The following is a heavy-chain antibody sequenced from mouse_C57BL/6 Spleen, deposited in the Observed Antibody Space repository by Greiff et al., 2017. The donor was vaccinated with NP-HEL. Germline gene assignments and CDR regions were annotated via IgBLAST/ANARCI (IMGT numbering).Heavy chain of an antibody. CDR1: GFTFSDYG. V-gene: IGHV5-17*01. CDR3: ARNWVSFDY. Sequence: EVQLVESGGGLVKPGGSLKFSCAASGFTFSDYGMHWVRQAPEKGLEWVAYISSGSSTIYYADTLKGGFTISRDNAKNTLFLQRTSLRSEDTAMYYCARNWVSFDYWGQGTTLTVSS. CDR2: ISSGSSTI. J-gene: IGHJ2*01. D-gene: IGHD4-1*01.